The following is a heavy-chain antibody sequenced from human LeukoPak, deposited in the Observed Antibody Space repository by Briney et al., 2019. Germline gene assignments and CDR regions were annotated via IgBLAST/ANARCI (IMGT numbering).Heavy chain of an antibody. CDR1: CGSISSYY. D-gene: IGHD3-16*02. V-gene: IGHV4-4*07. CDR3: ARDIGRPTFGGVIATYFDY. Sequence: KPSETLSLTCTVSCGSISSYYWSWIRQPAGKGLEWIGRIYTSGSTNYNPSLKSRVTMSVDTSKNQFSLKLSSVTAADTAVYYCARDIGRPTFGGVIATYFDYWGQGTLVTVSS. CDR2: IYTSGST. J-gene: IGHJ4*02.